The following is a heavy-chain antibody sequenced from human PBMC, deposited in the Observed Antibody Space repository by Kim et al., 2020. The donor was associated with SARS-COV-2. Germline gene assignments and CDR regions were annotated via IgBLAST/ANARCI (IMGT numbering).Heavy chain of an antibody. D-gene: IGHD6-19*01. CDR1: GFTFSSYS. Sequence: GGSLRLSCAASGFTFSSYSMNWVRQAPGKGLEWVSSISSSSSYIYYADSVKGRFTISRDNAKNSLYLQMNSLRAEDTAVYYCARGSLQWLVPDAFDIWGQGTMVTVSS. CDR2: ISSSSSYI. CDR3: ARGSLQWLVPDAFDI. V-gene: IGHV3-21*01. J-gene: IGHJ3*02.